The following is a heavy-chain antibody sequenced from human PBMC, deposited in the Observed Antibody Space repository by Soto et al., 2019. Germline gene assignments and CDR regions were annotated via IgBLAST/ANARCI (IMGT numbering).Heavy chain of an antibody. CDR3: ARVRSSGWYANEYFQH. J-gene: IGHJ1*01. D-gene: IGHD6-19*01. Sequence: PSETLSLTCTVSGGSISSYYWSWIRQPPGKGLEWIGYIYYSGSTNYNPSLKSRVTISVDTSKNQFSLKLSSVTAADTAVYYCARVRSSGWYANEYFQHWGQGTLVTVSS. CDR2: IYYSGST. V-gene: IGHV4-59*01. CDR1: GGSISSYY.